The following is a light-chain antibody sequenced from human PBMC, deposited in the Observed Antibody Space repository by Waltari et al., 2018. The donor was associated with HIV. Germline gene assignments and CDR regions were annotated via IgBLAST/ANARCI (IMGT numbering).Light chain of an antibody. CDR2: EVS. J-gene: IGLJ3*02. CDR1: SSDVGSYNL. V-gene: IGLV2-23*02. Sequence: QSALTQPASVSGSPGQSITISCTGTSSDVGSYNLVSWYQQHPGKAPKLMIYEVSKRPSGVSNRFSGSKSGNTASLTISGLQAEDEADYYCCSYAGSYTLFGGGTKVTVL. CDR3: CSYAGSYTL.